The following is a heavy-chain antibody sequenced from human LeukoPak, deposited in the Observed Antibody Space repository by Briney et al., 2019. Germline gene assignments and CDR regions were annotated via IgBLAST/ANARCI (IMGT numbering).Heavy chain of an antibody. D-gene: IGHD1-14*01. J-gene: IGHJ4*02. CDR3: AVGLGKTDTDY. Sequence: GGSLRLSCAASVFSFSKAWMNCVRQAPRKGLEWVARIKTKSQGATTDYAAPVKGRFAISRDDSENRVYLQMNSLKSEDTAVYYCAVGLGKTDTDYWGQGTLVTVSS. V-gene: IGHV3-15*05. CDR2: IKTKSQGATT. CDR1: VFSFSKAW.